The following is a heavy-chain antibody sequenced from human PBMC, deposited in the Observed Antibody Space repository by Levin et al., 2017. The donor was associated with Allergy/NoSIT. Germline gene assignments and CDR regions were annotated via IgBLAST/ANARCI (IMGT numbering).Heavy chain of an antibody. Sequence: SCAASGFNFKTYAMHWVRQAPGKGLEWLAVISFDGTNKYSADSVKGRFTVSRDNSNNTLHLEMNGLRAADTAVYYCARDAALDTDGSSFDYWGQGTLVTVSS. CDR1: GFNFKTYA. J-gene: IGHJ4*02. CDR3: ARDAALDTDGSSFDY. D-gene: IGHD3-10*01. V-gene: IGHV3-30-3*01. CDR2: ISFDGTNK.